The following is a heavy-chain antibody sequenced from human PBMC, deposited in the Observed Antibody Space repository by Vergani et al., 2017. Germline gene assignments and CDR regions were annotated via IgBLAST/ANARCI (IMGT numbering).Heavy chain of an antibody. CDR2: ISYDGSNK. Sequence: VQLVESGGGVVQPGRSLRLSCAASGFTFSSYAMHWVRQAPGKGLEWVAVISYDGSNKYYADSVKGRFTISRDNSKNTLYLQMNSLRAEDTAVYYCARDIPSIFGVVIGSLGDYWGQGTLVTVSS. V-gene: IGHV3-30-3*01. CDR1: GFTFSSYA. J-gene: IGHJ4*02. CDR3: ARDIPSIFGVVIGSLGDY. D-gene: IGHD3-3*01.